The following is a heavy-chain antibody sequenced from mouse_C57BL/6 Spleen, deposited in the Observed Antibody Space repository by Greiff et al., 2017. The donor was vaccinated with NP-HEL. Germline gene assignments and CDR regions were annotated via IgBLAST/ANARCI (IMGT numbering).Heavy chain of an antibody. CDR3: ARESYYDYGPFAY. D-gene: IGHD2-4*01. CDR2: IHPNSGST. Sequence: VQLQQSGAELVKPGASVKLSCKASGYTFTSYWMHWVKQRPGQGLEWIGMIHPNSGSTNYNEKFKSKATLTVDKSSSTAYMQLSSLTSEDSAAYYCARESYYDYGPFAYWGQGTLVTVSA. CDR1: GYTFTSYW. J-gene: IGHJ3*01. V-gene: IGHV1-64*01.